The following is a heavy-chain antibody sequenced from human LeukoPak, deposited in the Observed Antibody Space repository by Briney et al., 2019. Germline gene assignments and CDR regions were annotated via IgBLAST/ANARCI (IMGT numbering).Heavy chain of an antibody. CDR1: GDSIRSVDYY. V-gene: IGHV4-61*08. Sequence: SETLSLTCTVSGDSIRSVDYYWSWIRQPPGKGLEWIGYIYYSGSTNYNPSLKSRVTISVDTSKNQFSLKLSSVTAADTAVYYCARVRGQWLVLDWGQGTLVTVSS. J-gene: IGHJ1*01. D-gene: IGHD6-19*01. CDR2: IYYSGST. CDR3: ARVRGQWLVLD.